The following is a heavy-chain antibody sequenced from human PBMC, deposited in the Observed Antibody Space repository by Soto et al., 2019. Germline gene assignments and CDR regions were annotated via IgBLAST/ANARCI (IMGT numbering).Heavy chain of an antibody. J-gene: IGHJ6*02. D-gene: IGHD4-17*01. CDR1: GFTFSDYG. CDR2: IRYDGSDK. V-gene: IGHV3-33*01. CDR3: ARVITVTTYYYYGMDL. Sequence: PGGSLRLSCAASGFTFSDYGMHWVRQAPGKGLEWVALIRYDGSDKYYADSVKGRFSISRDNSKSTLYLQMNSLRAEDTAVYYCARVITVTTYYYYGMDLWGQGTSVTVSS.